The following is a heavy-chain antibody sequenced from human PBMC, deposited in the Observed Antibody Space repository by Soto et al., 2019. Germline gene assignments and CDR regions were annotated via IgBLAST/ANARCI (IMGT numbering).Heavy chain of an antibody. Sequence: GGSLRLSCAASGFTFSSYWMSWVRQAPGKGLEWVAVISYDGSNKYYADSVKGRFTTSRDNSKNTLYLQMNSLGAEDTAVYYCAKDRDSGYDFSDYWGQGTLVTVSS. CDR1: GFTFSSYW. V-gene: IGHV3-30*18. D-gene: IGHD5-12*01. CDR2: ISYDGSNK. CDR3: AKDRDSGYDFSDY. J-gene: IGHJ4*02.